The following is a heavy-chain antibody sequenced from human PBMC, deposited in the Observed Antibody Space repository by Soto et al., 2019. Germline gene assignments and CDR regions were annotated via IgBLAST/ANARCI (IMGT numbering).Heavy chain of an antibody. D-gene: IGHD2-8*01. CDR3: ARGPLDIVLLVYAPNAGPFDD. Sequence: SETLSLTCAVYGGSFSGYYWSWIRQPPGKGLEWMGEINHSGSTNYNPSLKSRVTISVDTTKNQFSLKLSSVTAADTAVYYCARGPLDIVLLVYAPNAGPFDDWGQGTLVTVSS. J-gene: IGHJ4*02. CDR1: GGSFSGYY. V-gene: IGHV4-34*01. CDR2: INHSGST.